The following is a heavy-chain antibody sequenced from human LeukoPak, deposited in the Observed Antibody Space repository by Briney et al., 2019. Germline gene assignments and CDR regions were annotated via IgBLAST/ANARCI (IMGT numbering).Heavy chain of an antibody. J-gene: IGHJ4*02. D-gene: IGHD3-10*01. CDR3: VKDLWFGEFSMADC. CDR1: GFTFSTYA. CDR2: ISGSGDST. V-gene: IGHV3-23*01. Sequence: PGGSLRLSCIASGFTFSTYAMYWVRQAPGEGLEWVSSISGSGDSTYYADSVKGRFTISRDNSKNTLYLQMSSLRADDTAVYYCVKDLWFGEFSMADCWGRGTLVTVPS.